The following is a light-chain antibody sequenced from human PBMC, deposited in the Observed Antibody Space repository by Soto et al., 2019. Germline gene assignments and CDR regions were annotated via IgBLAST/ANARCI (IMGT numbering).Light chain of an antibody. CDR1: SSDVGGYNY. J-gene: IGLJ3*02. V-gene: IGLV2-14*01. Sequence: QSALTQPASVSGSPGQSITISCTGTSSDVGGYNYVSWYQQHPGKAPKVMIYEVSNRPSGVSNRFSGSKTGNTASLTISRRQAEDEANYYCSSYTSSNTWVFGRGTKLTVL. CDR2: EVS. CDR3: SSYTSSNTWV.